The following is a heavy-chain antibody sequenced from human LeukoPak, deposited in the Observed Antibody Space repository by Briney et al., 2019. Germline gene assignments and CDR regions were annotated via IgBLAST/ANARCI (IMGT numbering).Heavy chain of an antibody. D-gene: IGHD6-19*01. CDR3: ARDQHGSGWYAASGYYYMDV. CDR2: ISSSGSTI. CDR1: GFTFSDYY. J-gene: IGHJ6*03. Sequence: PGGSLRLSCAASGFTFSDYYMSWIRQAPGKGLEWVSYISSSGSTIYYADSVKGRFTISRDNAKNSLYLQMNSLRAEDTAVYYCARDQHGSGWYAASGYYYMDVWGKGTTVTISS. V-gene: IGHV3-11*04.